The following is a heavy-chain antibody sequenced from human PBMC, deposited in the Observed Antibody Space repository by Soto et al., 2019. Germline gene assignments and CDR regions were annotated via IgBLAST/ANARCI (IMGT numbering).Heavy chain of an antibody. CDR1: VNSFSTDTAA. V-gene: IGHV6-1*01. Sequence: SQTLSLTRAISVNSFSTDTAACNRIRQSPSIGLEWLGRTYSRYKWYHDYAVSVKSRITINPDTSTNQFSLQLNSVTPEDTAVYYCARSPPVIGANWFDHRGQGTLVTVS. J-gene: IGHJ5*02. CDR3: ARSPPVIGANWFDH. D-gene: IGHD1-26*01. CDR2: TYSRYKWYH.